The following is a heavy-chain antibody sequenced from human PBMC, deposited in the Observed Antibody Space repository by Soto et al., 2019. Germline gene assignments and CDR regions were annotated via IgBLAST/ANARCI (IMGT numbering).Heavy chain of an antibody. CDR2: ISSSSSTI. J-gene: IGHJ4*02. Sequence: GGSLRLSCAASGFTYSSYSMSWVRQAPGKGLEWVSYISSSSSTIYYADSVKGRFTISRANAKNSLYLQMNSLRDEDTAVYYCASGRGYCSGGSCYSTALDYWGQGTLVTVSS. D-gene: IGHD2-15*01. V-gene: IGHV3-48*02. CDR1: GFTYSSYS. CDR3: ASGRGYCSGGSCYSTALDY.